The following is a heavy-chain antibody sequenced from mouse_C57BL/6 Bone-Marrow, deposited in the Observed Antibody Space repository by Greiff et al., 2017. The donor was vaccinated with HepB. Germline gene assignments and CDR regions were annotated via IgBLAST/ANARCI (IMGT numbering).Heavy chain of an antibody. V-gene: IGHV1-22*01. D-gene: IGHD2-1*01. Sequence: DVKLQESGPELVKPGASVKMSCKASGYTFTDYNMHWVKQSHGKSLEWIGYINPNNGGTSYNQKFKGKATLTVNKSSSTAYMELRSLTSEDSAVYYCARRGLLWSLDYWGQGTTLTVSS. CDR2: INPNNGGT. CDR1: GYTFTDYN. J-gene: IGHJ2*01. CDR3: ARRGLLWSLDY.